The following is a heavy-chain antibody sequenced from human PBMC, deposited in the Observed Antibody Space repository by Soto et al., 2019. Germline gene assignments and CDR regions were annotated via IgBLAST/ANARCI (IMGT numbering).Heavy chain of an antibody. D-gene: IGHD2-15*01. V-gene: IGHV1-46*01. CDR1: GYTFTSYY. Sequence: GASVKVSCKASGYTFTSYYMHWVRQAPGQGLEWMGIINPSGGSTSYARKLQGRLTLTTDTSTSTAYMDLTTLRSDDTAVYFCARDPGAASFDFWAQGTLVTVSS. CDR2: INPSGGST. J-gene: IGHJ4*02. CDR3: ARDPGAASFDF.